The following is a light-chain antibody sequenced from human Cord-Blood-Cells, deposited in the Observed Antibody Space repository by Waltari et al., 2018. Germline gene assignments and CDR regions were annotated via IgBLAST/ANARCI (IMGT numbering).Light chain of an antibody. CDR3: SSYTRSSTRV. CDR2: EGS. Sequence: SALTQPASGPGSPGQSIPIPGPGTSRDVGSYNLAAWYQQHPGKAPKLLIYEGSKRPSGVSNRFSGSKSGNTASLTISGLQAEDEADYYCSSYTRSSTRVFGGGTKLTVL. CDR1: SRDVGSYNL. J-gene: IGLJ3*02. V-gene: IGLV2-14*02.